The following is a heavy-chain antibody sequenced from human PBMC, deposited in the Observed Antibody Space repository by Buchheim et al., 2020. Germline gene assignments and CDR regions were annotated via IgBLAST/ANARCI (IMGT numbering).Heavy chain of an antibody. Sequence: EVQLLASGGGLVQPGGSLRLSCAASEFTFENYAMTWVRQAPGKGLEWVSTISGSGDATHYADSVKYRFTISRDNSRNTLFLQMSSLRVDDTAVYYCAKVGALAVDGVFYQLDYWGQG. D-gene: IGHD2-8*01. CDR2: ISGSGDAT. CDR1: EFTFENYA. V-gene: IGHV3-23*01. J-gene: IGHJ4*02. CDR3: AKVGALAVDGVFYQLDY.